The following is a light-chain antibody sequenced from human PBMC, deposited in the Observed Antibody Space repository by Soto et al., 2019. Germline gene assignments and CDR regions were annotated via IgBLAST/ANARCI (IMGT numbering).Light chain of an antibody. CDR1: QGISTW. CDR2: GAS. Sequence: DIQMTQFPSSVSASVGDRVNITCRASQGISTWLAWYQQKPERAPKSLIYGASRLQSGVPPRFRGSGSETDFTLTSSGLQPEDFATYYCQQYDRYPRTFGQGTKVEIK. V-gene: IGKV1D-16*01. CDR3: QQYDRYPRT. J-gene: IGKJ1*01.